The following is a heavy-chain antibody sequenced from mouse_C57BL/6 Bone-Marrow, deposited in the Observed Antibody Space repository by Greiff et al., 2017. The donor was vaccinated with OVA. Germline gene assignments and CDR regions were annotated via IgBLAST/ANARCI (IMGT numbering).Heavy chain of an antibody. CDR1: GYTFTDYY. J-gene: IGHJ3*01. CDR2: INPNNGGT. Sequence: EVKLQQSGPELVKPGASVKISCKASGYTFTDYYMNWVKQSHGKSLEWIGDINPNNGGTSYNQKFKGKATLTVDKSSSTAYMELRSLTSEDSAVYYCARRAGLRAWFAYWGQGTLVTVSA. D-gene: IGHD2-4*01. CDR3: ARRAGLRAWFAY. V-gene: IGHV1-26*01.